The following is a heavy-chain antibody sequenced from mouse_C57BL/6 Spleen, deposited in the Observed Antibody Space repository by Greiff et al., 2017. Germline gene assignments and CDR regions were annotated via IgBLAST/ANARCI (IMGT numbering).Heavy chain of an antibody. D-gene: IGHD2-4*01. CDR1: GYTFTSYW. CDR3: ARGGLRRWFAY. Sequence: QVQLQQPGAELVMPGASVKLSCKASGYTFTSYWMHWVKQRPGQGLEWIGEIDPSDSYTNYNQKFKGKSTLTVDKSSSTAYMQLSSLTSEDSAVYYCARGGLRRWFAYGGQGTLVTVSA. V-gene: IGHV1-69*01. J-gene: IGHJ3*01. CDR2: IDPSDSYT.